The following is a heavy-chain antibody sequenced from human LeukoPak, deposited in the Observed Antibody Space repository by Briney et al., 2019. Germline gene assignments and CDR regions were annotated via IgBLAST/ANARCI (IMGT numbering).Heavy chain of an antibody. V-gene: IGHV3-33*01. D-gene: IGHD3-22*01. J-gene: IGHJ4*02. CDR1: GFTFSIYG. CDR3: ARARYDSSGYPSVFDY. Sequence: GRSLRLSWAASGFTFSIYGMHWVRQAPGKGLEWVAVIWYDGSNKYYADSVKGRFTISRDNSKNTLYLQMNSLRAEDTAVYYCARARYDSSGYPSVFDYWGQGTLVTVSS. CDR2: IWYDGSNK.